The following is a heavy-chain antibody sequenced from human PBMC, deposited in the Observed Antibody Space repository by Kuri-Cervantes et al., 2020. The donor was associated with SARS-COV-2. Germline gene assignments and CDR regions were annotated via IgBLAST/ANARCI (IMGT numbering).Heavy chain of an antibody. D-gene: IGHD2-2*02. CDR3: ASPEVAIRG. CDR1: GFTFSSYS. J-gene: IGHJ4*02. V-gene: IGHV3-48*01. CDR2: ISSSSSTI. Sequence: GESLKISCAASGFTFSSYSMNWVRQAPGKGLEWVSYISSSSSTIYYADSVKGRFTISRDNAKNSLYLQMNSPRAEDTAVYYCASPEVAIRGWGQGTLVTVSS.